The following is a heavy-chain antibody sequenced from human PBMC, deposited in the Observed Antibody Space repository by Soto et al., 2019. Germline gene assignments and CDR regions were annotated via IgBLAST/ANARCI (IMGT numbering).Heavy chain of an antibody. D-gene: IGHD3-10*01. Sequence: QVQLVQSGAEVKKPGSSVKVSCKASGGTFSSYAISWVRQAPGQGLEWMGGIIPIFGTANYAQKFQGRVTITADESTSTAYMELSSLRSEETAVYNCAKGTLWFGELLRSYYYYGMDVWGQGTTVTVSS. J-gene: IGHJ6*02. CDR3: AKGTLWFGELLRSYYYYGMDV. V-gene: IGHV1-69*01. CDR1: GGTFSSYA. CDR2: IIPIFGTA.